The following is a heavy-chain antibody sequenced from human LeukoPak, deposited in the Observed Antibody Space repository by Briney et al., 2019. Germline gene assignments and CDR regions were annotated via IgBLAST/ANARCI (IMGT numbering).Heavy chain of an antibody. D-gene: IGHD2-2*01. Sequence: PGGSLRLSCAASGFTVSSNYMSWVRQAPGKGLEWVSVIYSGGSTYYADSVKGRFTISRDNSKNTLYLQMNSLRAEDTAVYYCAKDPCSSTSCYPIAFDIWGQGTMVTVSS. CDR1: GFTVSSNY. V-gene: IGHV3-66*01. CDR3: AKDPCSSTSCYPIAFDI. CDR2: IYSGGST. J-gene: IGHJ3*02.